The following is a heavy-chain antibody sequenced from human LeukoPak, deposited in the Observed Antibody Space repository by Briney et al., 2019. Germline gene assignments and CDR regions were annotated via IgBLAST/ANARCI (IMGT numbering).Heavy chain of an antibody. V-gene: IGHV3-21*01. CDR1: GFTFSSYS. Sequence: PGGSLRLSCAASGFTFSSYSMNWVRQAPGKGLEWVSSISSSSSYIYYADSVKGRFTISRDNAKNSLYLQMNSLRAEDTAVYYCARGDGHSSSWYGGWGQGTLVTVSS. CDR2: ISSSSSYI. CDR3: ARGDGHSSSWYGG. D-gene: IGHD6-13*01. J-gene: IGHJ4*02.